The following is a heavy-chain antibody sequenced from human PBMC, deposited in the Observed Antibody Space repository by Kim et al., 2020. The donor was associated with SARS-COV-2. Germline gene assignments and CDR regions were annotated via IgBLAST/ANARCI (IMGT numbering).Heavy chain of an antibody. CDR3: ARDFSAAVTEDY. V-gene: IGHV3-33*01. J-gene: IGHJ4*02. D-gene: IGHD6-13*01. Sequence: YYADSVKGRFTVSKDNYKNTLYLQMSSLRAEDTAVYYCARDFSAAVTEDYWGQGTLVTVSS.